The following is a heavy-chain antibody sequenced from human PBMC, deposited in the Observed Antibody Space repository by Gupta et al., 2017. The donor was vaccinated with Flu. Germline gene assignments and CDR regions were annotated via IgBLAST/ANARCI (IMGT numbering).Heavy chain of an antibody. D-gene: IGHD3-9*01. CDR3: AKPQSLTGYYPFDS. J-gene: IGHJ4*02. CDR1: GFTFRNYA. CDR2: IVGSGDSK. V-gene: IGHV3-23*01. Sequence: EVQLLESGGGSVQPGGSLRLSCAASGFTFRNYAMSWVRQAPGKGLEWVSAIVGSGDSKYYSGSVRCRFTISKDNSKNTLYLQMNSLRAEDTAVYYCAKPQSLTGYYPFDSWGQGTLVTVSS.